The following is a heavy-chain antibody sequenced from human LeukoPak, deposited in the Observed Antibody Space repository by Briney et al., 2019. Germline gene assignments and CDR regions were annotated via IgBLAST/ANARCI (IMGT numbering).Heavy chain of an antibody. J-gene: IGHJ4*02. CDR3: AASIAVAGTPFDY. V-gene: IGHV4-59*01. Sequence: KPSETLSLTCTVSGGSISSYYWSWIRQPPGKGLEWIGYIHYSGSTNYNPSLKSRVTISVDTSKNQFSLKLSSVTAADTAVYYCAASIAVAGTPFDYWGQGTLVTVSS. CDR2: IHYSGST. D-gene: IGHD6-19*01. CDR1: GGSISSYY.